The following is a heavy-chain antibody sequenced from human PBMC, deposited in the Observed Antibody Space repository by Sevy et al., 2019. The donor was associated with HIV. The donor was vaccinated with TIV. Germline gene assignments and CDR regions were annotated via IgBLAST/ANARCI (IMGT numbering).Heavy chain of an antibody. Sequence: SETLSLTCTVSGDSVSGGNYYWSWIRQPPGKGLEWIGYIYYSGSTNYNPSLKSRVTISIDTSKNQFSLRLTSGTAADTAVYYCARGLFDYWGQGTLVTVSS. CDR3: ARGLFDY. V-gene: IGHV4-61*01. CDR2: IYYSGST. CDR1: GDSVSGGNYY. J-gene: IGHJ4*02.